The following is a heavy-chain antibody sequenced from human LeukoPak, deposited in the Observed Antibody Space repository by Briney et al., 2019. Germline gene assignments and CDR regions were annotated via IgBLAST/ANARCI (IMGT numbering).Heavy chain of an antibody. CDR3: AKGRYSGYDFDY. V-gene: IGHV3-23*01. Sequence: GGSLRLSCAAPGFTFSSYAMSWVRQAPGKGLEWVSAISGSGGSTYYADSVKGRFTTSRDNSKNTLYLQMNSLRAEDTAVYYCAKGRYSGYDFDYWGQGTLVTVSS. CDR2: ISGSGGST. CDR1: GFTFSSYA. D-gene: IGHD5-12*01. J-gene: IGHJ4*02.